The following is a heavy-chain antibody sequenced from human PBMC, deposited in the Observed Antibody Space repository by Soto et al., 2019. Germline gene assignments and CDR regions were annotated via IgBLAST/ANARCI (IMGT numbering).Heavy chain of an antibody. J-gene: IGHJ4*02. D-gene: IGHD3-3*01. CDR2: LSYSEST. Sequence: SETLSLTCTVSGDSISGYSWSWIRQPPGKGLEWIGYLSYSESTTSTPSLKSRVTISVDTSKNQFSLELSSVTAADTAVYFCARDGGTSLNSYFDSWGQGALVTVSS. CDR1: GDSISGYS. V-gene: IGHV4-59*01. CDR3: ARDGGTSLNSYFDS.